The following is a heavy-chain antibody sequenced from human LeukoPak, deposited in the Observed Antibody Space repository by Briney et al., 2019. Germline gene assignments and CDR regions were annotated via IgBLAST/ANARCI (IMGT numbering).Heavy chain of an antibody. CDR3: ARDGKDIVVVPAAPSENYYYMDV. V-gene: IGHV3-30-3*01. Sequence: GGSLRLSCAASGFTFSSYAMSWVRQAPGKGLEWVAVISYDGSNKYYADSVKGRFTISRDNSKNTLYLQMNSLRAEDTAVYYCARDGKDIVVVPAAPSENYYYMDVWGKGTTVTVSS. CDR1: GFTFSSYA. CDR2: ISYDGSNK. D-gene: IGHD2-2*01. J-gene: IGHJ6*03.